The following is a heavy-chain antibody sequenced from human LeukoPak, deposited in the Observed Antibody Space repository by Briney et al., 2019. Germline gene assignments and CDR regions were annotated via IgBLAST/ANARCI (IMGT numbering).Heavy chain of an antibody. CDR3: ARFHTSGYYRHFDF. CDR1: GGSINSYY. Sequence: SETLSLTCSVSGGSINSYYWSWIRQPPGKGLEWIGNIYYTGSTNYNPSLQSRVTMSVDTSKNQFSLKLSSVTAADTAVYYCARFHTSGYYRHFDFWGQGTLVTVSS. D-gene: IGHD3-22*01. V-gene: IGHV4-59*12. J-gene: IGHJ4*02. CDR2: IYYTGST.